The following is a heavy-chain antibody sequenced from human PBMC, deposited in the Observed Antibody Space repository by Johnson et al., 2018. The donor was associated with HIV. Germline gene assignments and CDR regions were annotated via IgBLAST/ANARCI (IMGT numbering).Heavy chain of an antibody. V-gene: IGHV3-66*02. D-gene: IGHD1-26*01. CDR2: SWNSGSI. J-gene: IGHJ3*02. Sequence: EVQLVESGGGLVQPGGSLRLSCVASGFTVRSNYMSWVRQAPGKGLEWVSGISWNSGSIGYADSVKGRFTISRDNSKNTLYLQMNSLRAEDTAVYYCAKDMRQWELLDAFDIWGQGTMVTVSS. CDR3: AKDMRQWELLDAFDI. CDR1: GFTVRSNY.